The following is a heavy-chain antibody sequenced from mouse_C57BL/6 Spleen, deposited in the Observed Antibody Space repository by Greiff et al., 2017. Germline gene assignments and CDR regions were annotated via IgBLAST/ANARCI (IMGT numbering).Heavy chain of an antibody. Sequence: EVQGVESGGGLVQSGRSLRLSCATSGFTFSDFYMEWVRQAPGKGLEWIAASRNKANDYTTEYSASVKGRFIVSRDTSQSILYLQMNALRAEDTAIYYCARDDPYYAMDYWGQGTSVTVSS. CDR3: ARDDPYYAMDY. CDR1: GFTFSDFY. CDR2: SRNKANDYTT. V-gene: IGHV7-1*01. J-gene: IGHJ4*01.